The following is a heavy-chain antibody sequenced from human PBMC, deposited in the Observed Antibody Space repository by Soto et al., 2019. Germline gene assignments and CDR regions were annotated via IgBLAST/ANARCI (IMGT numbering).Heavy chain of an antibody. D-gene: IGHD1-26*01. CDR1: GFTFSTYW. CDR2: ITGDGSST. Sequence: GGSLRLSCAASGFTFSTYWLHWVRQAPGKGLVWDSRITGDGSSTTYADSVKGRFTTSRDNARNILYLEMNSLRADDTAVYYCTTCLGACGAAAAGGQGKKVTVS. CDR3: TTCLGACGAAAA. V-gene: IGHV3-74*03. J-gene: IGHJ3*01.